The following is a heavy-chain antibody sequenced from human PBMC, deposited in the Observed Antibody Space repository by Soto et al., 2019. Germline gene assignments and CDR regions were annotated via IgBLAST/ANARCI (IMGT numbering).Heavy chain of an antibody. CDR3: ARDLEYSSGWYLDY. CDR2: ISAYNGNT. CDR1: GYTFTSYG. Sequence: AAVKVSCKASGYTFTSYGISWVRQAPGQGLEWMGWISAYNGNTNYAQKLQGRVTMTTDTSTSTAYMELRSLRSDDTAVYYCARDLEYSSGWYLDYWGQGTLVTVSS. V-gene: IGHV1-18*01. D-gene: IGHD6-19*01. J-gene: IGHJ4*02.